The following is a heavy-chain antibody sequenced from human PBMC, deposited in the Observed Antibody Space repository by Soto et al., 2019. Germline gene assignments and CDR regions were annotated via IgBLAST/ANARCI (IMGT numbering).Heavy chain of an antibody. Sequence: QVQLVQSGAEVKKPGSSVKVSCRASGGTFSNSAISWVRQAPGQGLEWMGGIVPAFGTPTYAQNLQGRITLTADESTTTVYRDLSSLRSEDTAVYYCARGATIFGVAAYSYYVMEVWGQGTTVNVSS. V-gene: IGHV1-69*01. D-gene: IGHD3-3*01. CDR1: GGTFSNSA. CDR2: IVPAFGTP. J-gene: IGHJ6*02. CDR3: ARGATIFGVAAYSYYVMEV.